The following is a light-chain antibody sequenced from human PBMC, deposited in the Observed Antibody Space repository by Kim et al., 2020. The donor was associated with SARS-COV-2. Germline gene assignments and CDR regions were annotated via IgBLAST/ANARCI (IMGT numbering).Light chain of an antibody. CDR1: QSVSTNN. Sequence: SPGESATLACRASQSVSTNNLAWYQQKPGQAPRVLIYDASNRATGIPDRFNGGGSGTDFTLTISRLEPEDFAVYYCQQYGTSPWTFGQGTKVEIK. V-gene: IGKV3-20*01. CDR3: QQYGTSPWT. J-gene: IGKJ1*01. CDR2: DAS.